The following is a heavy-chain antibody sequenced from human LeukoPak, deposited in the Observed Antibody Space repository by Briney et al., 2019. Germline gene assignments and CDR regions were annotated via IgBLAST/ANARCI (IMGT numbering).Heavy chain of an antibody. CDR1: GYTFTSYD. J-gene: IGHJ4*02. CDR3: ARHPHKYCSGGSCYSGDY. V-gene: IGHV1-8*01. CDR2: MNPGSGNT. D-gene: IGHD2-15*01. Sequence: ASVKVSCKASGYTFTSYDINWVRQATGQGLEWMGWMNPGSGNTGYAQKFQGRVTMTRNTSISTAYMELSSLRSEDTAVYYCARHPHKYCSGGSCYSGDYWGQGTLVTVSS.